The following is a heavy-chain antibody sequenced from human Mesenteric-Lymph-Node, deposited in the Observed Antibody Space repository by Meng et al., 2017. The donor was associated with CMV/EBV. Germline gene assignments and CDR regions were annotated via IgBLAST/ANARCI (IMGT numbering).Heavy chain of an antibody. CDR3: ARDSVGAARDYFDY. Sequence: ETLSPTCAIPGDSFSSNSAAWNWIRQSPSRGLEWLGRTYYRSKWYNDYAVSVKSRITINPDTSKNQFSLQLNSVTPEDTAVYYCARDSVGAARDYFDYWGQGTLVTVSS. CDR2: TYYRSKWYN. V-gene: IGHV6-1*01. D-gene: IGHD6-6*01. CDR1: GDSFSSNSAA. J-gene: IGHJ4*02.